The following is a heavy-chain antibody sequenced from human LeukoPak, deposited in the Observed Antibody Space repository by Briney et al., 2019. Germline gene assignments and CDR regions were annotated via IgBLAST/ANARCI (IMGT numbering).Heavy chain of an antibody. CDR2: INPNSGGT. J-gene: IGHJ4*02. V-gene: IGHV1-2*02. D-gene: IGHD5-18*01. CDR1: GHTFTGYY. CDR3: ARAVLLGTDFDY. Sequence: ASVKVSCKASGHTFTGYYMHWVRQAPGQGLEWMGWINPNSGGTNYAQKFQGRVTMTRDTSISTAYMELSRLRSDDTAVYYCARAVLLGTDFDYWGQGTLVTVSS.